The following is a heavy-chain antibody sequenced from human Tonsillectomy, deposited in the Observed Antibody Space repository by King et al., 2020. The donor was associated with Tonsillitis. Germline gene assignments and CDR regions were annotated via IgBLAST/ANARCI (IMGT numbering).Heavy chain of an antibody. D-gene: IGHD5-18*01. CDR3: TRPSGGYRVDAFDI. Sequence: EVQLVESGGGLVRPGGSLKLSCTASGFTFSDSAIHWVRQASGKGLEWVGRIRSRANSYTTAYGASVKGRFTISRDDSKNTAYLQMNSLKTEDTAIYYCTRPSGGYRVDAFDIWGQGTMVTVSS. CDR1: GFTFSDSA. J-gene: IGHJ3*02. CDR2: IRSRANSYTT. V-gene: IGHV3-73*02.